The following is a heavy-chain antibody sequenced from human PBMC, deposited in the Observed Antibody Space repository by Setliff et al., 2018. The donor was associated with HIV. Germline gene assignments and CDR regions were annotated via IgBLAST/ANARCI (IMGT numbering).Heavy chain of an antibody. CDR1: GGSVSGHY. CDR2: ITPSGDT. CDR3: SNWNTTVDADS. J-gene: IGHJ4*02. Sequence: SSETLSLTCAVDGGSVSGHYWGWFRQPPGKGLEWIEEITPSGDTNYIPSLKSRVTMSLDTSKNPFSLNLNSVTAADTAVYYCSNWNTTVDADSWGQGTLVTVSS. V-gene: IGHV4-34*01. D-gene: IGHD1-1*01.